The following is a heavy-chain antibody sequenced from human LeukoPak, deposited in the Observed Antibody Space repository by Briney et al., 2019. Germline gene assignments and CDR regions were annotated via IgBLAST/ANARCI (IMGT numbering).Heavy chain of an antibody. J-gene: IGHJ6*02. CDR3: AKAISPRLDYYYGMDV. CDR2: ISNSGGST. Sequence: GGSLRLSCAASGFTFSSFAMSWVRQAPGKGLEWVSGISNSGGSTYYADSVKGRFTISRDNSKNRLYLQMNSLRADDTAVYYCAKAISPRLDYYYGMDVWGQGTLVTVSS. CDR1: GFTFSSFA. V-gene: IGHV3-23*01. D-gene: IGHD3-3*01.